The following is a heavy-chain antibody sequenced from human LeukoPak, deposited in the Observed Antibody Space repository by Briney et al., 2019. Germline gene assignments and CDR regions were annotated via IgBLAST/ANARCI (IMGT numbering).Heavy chain of an antibody. J-gene: IGHJ6*04. CDR3: AWTGRSGLYYYYGMDV. V-gene: IGHV4-31*03. CDR2: IYYSGST. D-gene: IGHD3-10*01. CDR1: GGSISSGGYY. Sequence: PSQTLSLTCTVSGGSISSGGYYWSWIRQHPGKGLEWIGYIYYSGSTYYNPSLKSRVTISVDTSKNQFSLKLSSVTAADTAVYYCAWTGRSGLYYYYGMDVWGKGTTVTVSS.